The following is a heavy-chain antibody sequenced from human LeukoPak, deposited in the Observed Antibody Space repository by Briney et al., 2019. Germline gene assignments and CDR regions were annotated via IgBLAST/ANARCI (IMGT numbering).Heavy chain of an antibody. CDR3: TTKWIPPSRASTRYYFDY. V-gene: IGHV3-15*01. D-gene: IGHD2-2*03. J-gene: IGHJ4*02. CDR1: GFTFNNAW. CDR2: IQSKTDGGTT. Sequence: GGSLRLSCVASGFTFNNAWMNWVRQAPGKGLEWVGRIQSKTDGGTTDYAAPVKGRFTISRDDSKNTLYLQMNSLKTEDTAVYYCTTKWIPPSRASTRYYFDYWGQGTLVTVSS.